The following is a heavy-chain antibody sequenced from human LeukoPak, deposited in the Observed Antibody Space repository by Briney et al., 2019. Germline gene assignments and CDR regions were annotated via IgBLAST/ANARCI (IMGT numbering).Heavy chain of an antibody. V-gene: IGHV3-30*18. CDR1: GFTFNTNG. J-gene: IGHJ4*02. CDR3: AKDGSIGWSGSGSYLDY. Sequence: SGGSLRLSCAASGFTFNTNGIHWVRQAPGKGREWGAVISNDGSNKYYVDSVKGRFTISRDNAKNSLYLQMNSLRAEDMALYYCAKDGSIGWSGSGSYLDYWGQGTLVTVSS. CDR2: ISNDGSNK. D-gene: IGHD3-10*01.